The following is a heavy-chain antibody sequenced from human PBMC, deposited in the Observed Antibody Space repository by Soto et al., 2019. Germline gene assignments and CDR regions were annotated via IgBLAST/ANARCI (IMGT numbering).Heavy chain of an antibody. Sequence: PSATLSLACTVSGGSISNSSYCWGWIRQPPGKGLDWIASIYDNGDTYYNPSLKSRVTISVDTSKKQFSLSLSSVTAADTAVYYCSPRVAASAYYFDDGAQGRLVT. CDR1: GGSISNSSYC. CDR3: SPRVAASAYYFDD. V-gene: IGHV4-39*01. J-gene: IGHJ4*02. D-gene: IGHD2-15*01. CDR2: IYDNGDT.